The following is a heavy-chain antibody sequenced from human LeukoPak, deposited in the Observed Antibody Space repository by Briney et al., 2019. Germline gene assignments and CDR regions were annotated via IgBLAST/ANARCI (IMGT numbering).Heavy chain of an antibody. J-gene: IGHJ4*02. Sequence: SETLSLTCTVSGAIITSYYWSWIRQPPGKGLEWIGYIYSSGAIHYNPSLKSRVNISMDTSKNQFSLNLTSVTAADTAVYHCARQWAFGAPDFWGPGALVAVSS. D-gene: IGHD3-16*01. CDR2: IYSSGAI. CDR1: GAIITSYY. V-gene: IGHV4-59*08. CDR3: ARQWAFGAPDF.